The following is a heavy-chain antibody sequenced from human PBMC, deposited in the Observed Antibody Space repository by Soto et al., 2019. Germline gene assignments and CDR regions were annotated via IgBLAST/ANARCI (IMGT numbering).Heavy chain of an antibody. CDR1: EGTFNSYA. CDR2: IIPYYKTL. D-gene: IGHD6-13*01. J-gene: IGHJ4*02. CDR3: ASGASRRYPYFFDS. V-gene: IGHV1-69*01. Sequence: QAQVVQSGAEVRKPGSSVKLSCKASEGTFNSYAIAWVRQAPGQGLEWMGGIIPYYKTLNYAQKFQDRVTITADDSSNTVYMELSSLRSDDTAVYFCASGASRRYPYFFDSWAQGTLVTVSS.